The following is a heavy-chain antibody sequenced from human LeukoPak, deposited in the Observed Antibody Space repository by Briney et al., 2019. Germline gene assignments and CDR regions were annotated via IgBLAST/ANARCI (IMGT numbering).Heavy chain of an antibody. J-gene: IGHJ4*02. Sequence: SQTLSLTCTVPGGSISSGSYYWSWIRQPAGKGLEWIGRIYTSGSTNYNPSLKSRVTISVDTSKNQFSLKLSSVTAADTAVYYCARDSSGYYFDYWGQGTLVTVSS. D-gene: IGHD3-22*01. CDR2: IYTSGST. V-gene: IGHV4-61*02. CDR3: ARDSSGYYFDY. CDR1: GGSISSGSYY.